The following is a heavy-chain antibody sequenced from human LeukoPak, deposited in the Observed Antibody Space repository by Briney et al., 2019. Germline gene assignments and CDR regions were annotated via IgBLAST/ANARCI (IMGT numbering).Heavy chain of an antibody. CDR2: INHSGST. CDR1: GGSFSGYY. Sequence: PSETLSLTCAAYGGSFSGYYWSWIRQPPGKGLEWIGEINHSGSTNYNPSLKSRVTISVDTSKNQFSLKLGSVTAADTAVYYCAITADYYYYGMDVWGQGTTVTVSS. V-gene: IGHV4-34*01. CDR3: AITADYYYYGMDV. J-gene: IGHJ6*02.